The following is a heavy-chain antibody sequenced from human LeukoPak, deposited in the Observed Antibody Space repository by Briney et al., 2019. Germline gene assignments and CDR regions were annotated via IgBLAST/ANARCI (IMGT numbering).Heavy chain of an antibody. CDR1: GFTFNSYG. CDR3: AKKGDYKNYDY. V-gene: IGHV3-33*07. Sequence: PGGSLRLSCAASGFTFNSYGMYWVRQAPGKGLEWVSLIWFDGSNKFYGDSVKGRFTISRDNSKNTVYLQMDNLRAEDTAMYFCAKKGDYKNYDYWGQGALVIVSS. CDR2: IWFDGSNK. J-gene: IGHJ4*02. D-gene: IGHD4-11*01.